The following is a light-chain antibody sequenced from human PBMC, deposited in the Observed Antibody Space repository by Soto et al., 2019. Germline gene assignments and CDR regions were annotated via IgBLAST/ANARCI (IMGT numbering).Light chain of an antibody. J-gene: IGKJ4*01. V-gene: IGKV3-15*01. CDR1: QSVSSN. CDR3: QQYNNWPLT. Sequence: EIVMTQSPATLSVSPGERATLSCRASQSVSSNLAWYQQKPGQAPRLLIYGASTRATGIPARFSGSGPGTKFTLTISSLQSEDFAVYYCQQYNNWPLTFGGGTKV. CDR2: GAS.